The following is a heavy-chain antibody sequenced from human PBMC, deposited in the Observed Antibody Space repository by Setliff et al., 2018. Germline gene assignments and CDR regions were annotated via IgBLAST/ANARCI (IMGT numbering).Heavy chain of an antibody. V-gene: IGHV3-11*04. J-gene: IGHJ6*02. CDR2: IHDSGNPP. CDR1: GFTFSNYY. CDR3: ARDHCSSTSCYDFSSYGMDV. D-gene: IGHD2-2*01. Sequence: GGSLRLSCAASGFTFSNYYMTWIRQAPGKGLEWISYIHDSGNPPYYADSVKGRFTVSRDNAKNSLYLQMTSLRAEDTAVYYCARDHCSSTSCYDFSSYGMDVWGQGTTVTVSS.